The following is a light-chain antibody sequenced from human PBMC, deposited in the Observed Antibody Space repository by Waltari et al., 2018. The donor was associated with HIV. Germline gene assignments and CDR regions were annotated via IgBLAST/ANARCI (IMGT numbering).Light chain of an antibody. Sequence: SYVPTQPPSVSLAPGKTARLTCGASNIASKSVHWYQHKPGRAPVLVISDDIDRPSGIPERFSGSNSGNTATLTISRVGAGDEADYYCQVWDSSGDHPLFGGGTKLTVL. J-gene: IGLJ2*01. CDR1: NIASKS. CDR3: QVWDSSGDHPL. CDR2: DDI. V-gene: IGLV3-21*03.